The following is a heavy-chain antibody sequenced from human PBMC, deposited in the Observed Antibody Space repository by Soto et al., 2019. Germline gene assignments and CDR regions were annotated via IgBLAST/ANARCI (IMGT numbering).Heavy chain of an antibody. CDR1: GYSFTGYG. D-gene: IGHD5-12*01. Sequence: GXSVKVACKASGYSFTGYGINWGREAPGQGLQWLGRITTYNGDTNYAQNFQGRVTMTTDTSTSTTYMELRSLRSDDTAVYFCARGRGYSLIPVVDDAVDVWGQGTLVTVSS. V-gene: IGHV1-18*04. CDR3: ARGRGYSLIPVVDDAVDV. CDR2: ITTYNGDT. J-gene: IGHJ3*01.